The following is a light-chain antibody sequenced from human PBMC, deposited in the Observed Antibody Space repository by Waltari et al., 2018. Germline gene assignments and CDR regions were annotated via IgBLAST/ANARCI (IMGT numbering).Light chain of an antibody. V-gene: IGKV3-20*01. J-gene: IGKJ2*01. CDR3: QQYGSSPYT. CDR1: QSVTSSY. Sequence: EIVLTQSPGTLSLSPGEGATLSCRASQSVTSSYVVWYQQKPGRALRLLIYGASRRATGIPDRFSGSGSGTDFTLTINRLEPEDFAVYYCQQYGSSPYTFGQGTKLEIK. CDR2: GAS.